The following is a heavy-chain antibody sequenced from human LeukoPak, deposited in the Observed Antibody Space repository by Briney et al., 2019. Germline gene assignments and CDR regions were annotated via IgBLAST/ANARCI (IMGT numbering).Heavy chain of an antibody. CDR1: GFTFSSYS. D-gene: IGHD5-18*01. V-gene: IGHV3-21*01. Sequence: GGSLRLSCAASGFTFSSYSMNWARQAPGKGLEWVSSISSSSSYIYYADSVKGRFTISRDNAKNSLYLQMNSLRAEDTAVYYCARDLGGYSYGYNDYWGQGTLVTVSS. CDR3: ARDLGGYSYGYNDY. CDR2: ISSSSSYI. J-gene: IGHJ4*02.